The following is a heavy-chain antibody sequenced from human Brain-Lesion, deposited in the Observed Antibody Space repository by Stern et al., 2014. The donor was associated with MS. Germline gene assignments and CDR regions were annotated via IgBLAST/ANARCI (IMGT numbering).Heavy chain of an antibody. Sequence: VQLVESGAEVKKPGASVKVSCKASGYTLINYSIHWVRQAPGQGLEWMGGFDPEDGDTINAQKFQGRVTMTKDTSTTTAYMELSSLRSEDTAVYYCATPSPGAGGNYGRHFDYWGQGTLVTVSS. J-gene: IGHJ4*02. V-gene: IGHV1-24*01. CDR1: GYTLINYS. CDR3: ATPSPGAGGNYGRHFDY. CDR2: FDPEDGDT. D-gene: IGHD1-26*01.